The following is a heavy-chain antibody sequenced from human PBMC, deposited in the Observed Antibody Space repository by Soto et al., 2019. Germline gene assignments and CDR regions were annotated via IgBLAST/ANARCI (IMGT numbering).Heavy chain of an antibody. D-gene: IGHD5-12*01. V-gene: IGHV3-48*03. J-gene: IGHJ3*02. CDR2: ISSSGTI. Sequence: GESLRLSCAASGFASSTYEMDWVRHDRGEGLECVAYISSSGTILYGDSVKGRFTISRDNADNSLYLQMNSLRADDTAVYYCTKEKSVMYSGYDAFDIWCRGTMGTVSS. CDR1: GFASSTYE. CDR3: TKEKSVMYSGYDAFDI.